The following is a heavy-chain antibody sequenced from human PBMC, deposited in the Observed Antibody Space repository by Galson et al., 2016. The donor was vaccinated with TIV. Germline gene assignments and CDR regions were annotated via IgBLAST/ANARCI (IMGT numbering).Heavy chain of an antibody. CDR1: GFTFSTYW. V-gene: IGHV3-7*01. CDR3: ARQYYFYSYGMDV. CDR2: IKQTGSEK. Sequence: SLRLSCAASGFTFSTYWMSWVRQAPGEGLQWVANIKQTGSEKYYVDSVKGRFTISRDNAKNSLYLQMNSLGAEDTAVYYCARQYYFYSYGMDVWGQGTAVTVSS. J-gene: IGHJ6*02.